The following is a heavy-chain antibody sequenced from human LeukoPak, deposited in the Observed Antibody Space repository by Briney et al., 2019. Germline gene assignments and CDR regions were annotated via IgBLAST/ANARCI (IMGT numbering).Heavy chain of an antibody. CDR3: ARDQILGYCSGGSCPPDAFDI. V-gene: IGHV3-7*01. CDR2: INQDGTEK. Sequence: PGGSLRLSCAASGFTFTTYCMSWVRQLPGKGLEWVANINQDGTEKYYVDSVKGRFTISRDNAKNSVYLQMNSLRAQDTAVYYCARDQILGYCSGGSCPPDAFDIWGQGTMVTVSS. CDR1: GFTFTTYC. J-gene: IGHJ3*02. D-gene: IGHD2-15*01.